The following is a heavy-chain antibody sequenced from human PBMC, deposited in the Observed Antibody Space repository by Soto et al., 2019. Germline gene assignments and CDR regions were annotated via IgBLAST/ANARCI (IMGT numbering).Heavy chain of an antibody. V-gene: IGHV3-23*01. CDR3: ALTYYYGSGTXYNVGNLYY. CDR1: GLTFSTYA. Sequence: GGSLRLSCAASGLTFSTYAMSWVRQAPGKGLEWVSSISASGGSTYHAESVKGRFTISRDNSKNTLFLQMNSLRAEDTALYYCALTYYYGSGTXYNVGNLYYWGQGTQVTVSS. CDR2: ISASGGST. D-gene: IGHD3-10*01. J-gene: IGHJ4*02.